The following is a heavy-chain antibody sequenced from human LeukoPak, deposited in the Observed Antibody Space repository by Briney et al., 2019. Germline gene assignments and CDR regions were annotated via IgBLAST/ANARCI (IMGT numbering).Heavy chain of an antibody. D-gene: IGHD2-15*01. J-gene: IGHJ6*02. V-gene: IGHV3-30-3*01. CDR3: AKNLYCGGGSCYPSALGMDV. Sequence: GGSLRLSCAASGFTFSSYAMHWVRQAPGKGLEWVAVISYDGSNKYYADSVKGRFTISRDNSKNTLFLQMNSLRAEDTAVYYCAKNLYCGGGSCYPSALGMDVWGQGTTVTVSS. CDR1: GFTFSSYA. CDR2: ISYDGSNK.